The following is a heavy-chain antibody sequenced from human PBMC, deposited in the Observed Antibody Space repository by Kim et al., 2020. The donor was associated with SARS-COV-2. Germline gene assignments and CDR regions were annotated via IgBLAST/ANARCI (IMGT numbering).Heavy chain of an antibody. CDR3: ARLSITMKVTRGRYFDY. V-gene: IGHV4-39*01. J-gene: IGHJ4*02. CDR1: GGSISSSSYY. Sequence: SETLSLTCTVSGGSISSSSYYWGWIRQPPGKGLEWIGSIYYSGSTYYNPSLKSRVTISVDTSKNQFSLKLSSVTAADTAVYYCARLSITMKVTRGRYFDYWGQGTLVTVSS. D-gene: IGHD3-22*01. CDR2: IYYSGST.